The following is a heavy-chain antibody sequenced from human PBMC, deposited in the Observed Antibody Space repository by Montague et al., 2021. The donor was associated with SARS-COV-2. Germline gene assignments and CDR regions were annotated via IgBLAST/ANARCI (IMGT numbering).Heavy chain of an antibody. CDR3: ARRGLNNAFDI. V-gene: IGHV4-39*02. D-gene: IGHD4-17*01. J-gene: IGHJ3*02. Sequence: SETLSLTCSVSGDSISRSHYFWAWIRQPPGMGLEWIGSIYFTGKTYYHPSLKSRVTISIDTSKNHFSLRLSPVTAADSAVFYCARRGLNNAFDIWGLGTMITISS. CDR1: GDSISRSHYF. CDR2: IYFTGKT.